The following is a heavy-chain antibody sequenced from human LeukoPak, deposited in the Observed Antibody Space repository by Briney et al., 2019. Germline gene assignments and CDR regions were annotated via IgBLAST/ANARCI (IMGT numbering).Heavy chain of an antibody. J-gene: IGHJ4*02. CDR3: AKAEGDSGYDYFDY. CDR2: VSGSGGST. D-gene: IGHD5-12*01. Sequence: GGSLRLSCAASGFTFSSYAMSWVRQAPGKGLEWVSRVSGSGGSTYYADSVKGRFTISRDNSKNTLYLQMNSLRAEDTAVYYCAKAEGDSGYDYFDYWGQGTLVTVSS. CDR1: GFTFSSYA. V-gene: IGHV3-23*01.